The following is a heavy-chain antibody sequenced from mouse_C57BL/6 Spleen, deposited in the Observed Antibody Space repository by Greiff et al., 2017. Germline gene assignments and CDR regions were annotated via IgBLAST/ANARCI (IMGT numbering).Heavy chain of an antibody. CDR3: TGGTTVVDYWYFDV. CDR2: IRLKSDNYAT. CDR1: GFTFSNYW. J-gene: IGHJ1*03. Sequence: EVQGVESGGGLVQPGGSMKLSCVASGFTFSNYWMNWVRQSPEKGLEWVAQIRLKSDNYATHYAESVKGRFTISRDDSKSSVYLQMNNLRAEDTGIYYCTGGTTVVDYWYFDVWGTGTTVTVSS. D-gene: IGHD1-1*01. V-gene: IGHV6-3*01.